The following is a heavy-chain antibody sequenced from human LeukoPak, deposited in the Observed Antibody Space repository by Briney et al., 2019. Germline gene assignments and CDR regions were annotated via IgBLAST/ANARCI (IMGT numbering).Heavy chain of an antibody. CDR2: IKQDGSEK. J-gene: IGHJ3*02. V-gene: IGHV3-7*01. D-gene: IGHD1-26*01. Sequence: GRSLRLSCAASGFTFRDYWMSWVRQAPGKGLEWVANIKQDGSEKYYVDSVKGRFTISRDNAKNSLYLQMNSLRAEDTAVYYCRAHESYAFDIWGQGTMVTVSS. CDR1: GFTFRDYW. CDR3: RAHESYAFDI.